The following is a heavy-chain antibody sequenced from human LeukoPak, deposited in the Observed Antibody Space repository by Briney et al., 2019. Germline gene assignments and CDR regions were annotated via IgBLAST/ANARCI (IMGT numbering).Heavy chain of an antibody. Sequence: GGSLRLSCAASGFTFSNYWMNWVRQVPGKGLEWAATIKQDGGERYYVDSVEGRFTISRDNGKTSVYLQMNSLRADDTAVYYCARSRAAVVMGELIPSFYYGMDVWGQGTTVTVSS. CDR3: ARSRAAVVMGELIPSFYYGMDV. D-gene: IGHD3-16*01. CDR2: IKQDGGER. CDR1: GFTFSNYW. V-gene: IGHV3-7*03. J-gene: IGHJ6*02.